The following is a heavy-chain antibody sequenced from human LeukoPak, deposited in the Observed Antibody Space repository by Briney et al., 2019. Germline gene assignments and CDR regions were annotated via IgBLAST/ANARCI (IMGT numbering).Heavy chain of an antibody. V-gene: IGHV3-11*01. Sequence: GGSLRLSCAASRFTFSDYSMTWIRQAPGKGLEWISFISNTGTATYSADSVRGRFSISRDNAKNSLYLQMNNLRAEDTAVYYCARGGYCHGDRCVITLGPWGPGTLVTVSS. D-gene: IGHD2-15*01. J-gene: IGHJ5*02. CDR1: RFTFSDYS. CDR2: ISNTGTAT. CDR3: ARGGYCHGDRCVITLGP.